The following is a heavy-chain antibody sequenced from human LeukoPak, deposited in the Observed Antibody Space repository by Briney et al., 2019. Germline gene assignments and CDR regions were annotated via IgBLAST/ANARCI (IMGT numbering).Heavy chain of an antibody. D-gene: IGHD2-2*01. CDR1: GGTFSSYA. CDR2: IIPIFGTA. J-gene: IGHJ5*02. Sequence: SVKVSCKASGGTFSSYAISWVRQAPGQGLEWMGGIIPIFGTANYAQKFQGRVTITADESTSTAYMELSSLRSEDTAVYYCARDRCSSTSCRKGYNWFDPWGQGTLVTVSS. CDR3: ARDRCSSTSCRKGYNWFDP. V-gene: IGHV1-69*13.